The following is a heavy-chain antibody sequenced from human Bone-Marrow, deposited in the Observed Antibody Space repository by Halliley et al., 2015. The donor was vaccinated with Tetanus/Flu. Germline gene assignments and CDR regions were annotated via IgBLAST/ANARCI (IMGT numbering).Heavy chain of an antibody. D-gene: IGHD6-19*01. Sequence: NGNTKYSEKFQDRVTFTRDKSASTAYMELSSLRSEDTAVYYCARDSLNLEYATGWYSGWFDPWGQGTLVTVSS. J-gene: IGHJ5*02. CDR3: ARDSLNLEYATGWYSGWFDP. V-gene: IGHV1-3*01. CDR2: NGNT.